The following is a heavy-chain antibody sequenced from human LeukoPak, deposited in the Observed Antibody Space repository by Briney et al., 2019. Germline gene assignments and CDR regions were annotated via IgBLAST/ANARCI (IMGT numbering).Heavy chain of an antibody. CDR3: ARVVKSGSGWFLDY. CDR1: GGTFSSYA. CDR2: IIPILGIA. V-gene: IGHV1-69*04. J-gene: IGHJ4*02. Sequence: ASVKVSCKASGGTFSSYAISWVRQAPGQGLEWVGRIIPILGIANYAQKFQGRVTITADKSTSTAYMELSSLRSEDTAVYYCARVVKSGSGWFLDYWGQGTLVTVSS. D-gene: IGHD6-19*01.